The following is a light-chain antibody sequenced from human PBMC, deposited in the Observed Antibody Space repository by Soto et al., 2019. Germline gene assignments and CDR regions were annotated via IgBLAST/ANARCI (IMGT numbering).Light chain of an antibody. J-gene: IGKJ1*01. CDR1: QSISTK. CDR2: GAS. V-gene: IGKV3-15*01. Sequence: EIVFTQSPATLSSFPGDRVTLSCRASQSISTKLAWYQQKPGQAPRLLIYGASTRATGIPARFSGGGSGTEFTLTISSLQSEDFAVYYCQQYNNWPPVWTFGQGTKVDIK. CDR3: QQYNNWPPVWT.